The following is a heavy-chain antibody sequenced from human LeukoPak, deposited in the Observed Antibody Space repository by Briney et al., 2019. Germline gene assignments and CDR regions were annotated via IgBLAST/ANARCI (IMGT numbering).Heavy chain of an antibody. V-gene: IGHV3-7*01. CDR3: ARARGDGYQWYFDL. D-gene: IGHD5-24*01. J-gene: IGHJ2*01. Sequence: PGGSLRLSCAASGFTFSSYWMNWVRQAPGKGLEWVPNIKQDGSEKNSVDFVKGRFTISRDNAKNSLDLQMNSLRAEDTAMYYCARARGDGYQWYFDLWGRGTLVTVSS. CDR2: IKQDGSEK. CDR1: GFTFSSYW.